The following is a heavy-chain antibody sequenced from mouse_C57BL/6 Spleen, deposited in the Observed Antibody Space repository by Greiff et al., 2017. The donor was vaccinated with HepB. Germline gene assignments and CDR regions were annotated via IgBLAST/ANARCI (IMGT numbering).Heavy chain of an antibody. J-gene: IGHJ4*01. CDR2: IYPRSGNT. CDR3: ARGIYGSSLYAMDY. D-gene: IGHD1-1*01. CDR1: GYTFTSYG. V-gene: IGHV1-81*01. Sequence: VQLQQSGAELARPGASVKLSCKASGYTFTSYGISWVKQRTGQGLEWIGEIYPRSGNTYYNEKFKGKATLTADKASSTASMELRSLTSEDSAVYFCARGIYGSSLYAMDYWGQGTSVTVAS.